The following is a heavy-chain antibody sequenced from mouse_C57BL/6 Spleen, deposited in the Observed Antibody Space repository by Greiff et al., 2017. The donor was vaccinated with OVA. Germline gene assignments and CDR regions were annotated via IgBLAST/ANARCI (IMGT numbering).Heavy chain of an antibody. J-gene: IGHJ2*01. CDR2: IDPSDSET. Sequence: VQLQQPGAELVRPGSSVKLSCKASGYTFTSYWMHWVKQRPIQGLEWIGNIDPSDSETHYNQKFKDKATLTVDKSSSTAYMQLSSLTSEDSAVYYCARSGSSYGDYWGQGTTLTVSS. V-gene: IGHV1-52*01. CDR1: GYTFTSYW. D-gene: IGHD1-1*01. CDR3: ARSGSSYGDY.